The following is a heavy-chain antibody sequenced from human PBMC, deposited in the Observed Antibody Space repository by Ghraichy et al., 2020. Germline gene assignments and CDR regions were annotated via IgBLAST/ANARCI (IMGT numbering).Heavy chain of an antibody. D-gene: IGHD3-3*01. CDR2: ISAYNGNT. CDR1: GYTFTSYG. J-gene: IGHJ3*02. CDR3: ARASSSYDFWSGYPYPDAFDI. Sequence: ASVKVSCKASGYTFTSYGISWVRQATGQGLEWMGWISAYNGNTNYAQKLQGRVTMTTDTSTSTAYMELRSLRSDDTAVYYCARASSSYDFWSGYPYPDAFDIWGQGTMVTVSS. V-gene: IGHV1-18*01.